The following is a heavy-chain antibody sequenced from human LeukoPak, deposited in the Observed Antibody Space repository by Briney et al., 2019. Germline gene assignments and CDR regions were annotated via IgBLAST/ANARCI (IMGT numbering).Heavy chain of an antibody. J-gene: IGHJ4*02. CDR2: ISADNNKI. CDR1: EFTFFRTHS. Sequence: PGGSLRLSCAASEFTFFRTHSMNWVRQAPGKGLEWVSHISADNNKIYYPDSVKGRFILSRDSGKNSLYLQMNSLRDEDTAVYYCASGNYGVFDYWGQGILVTVSS. CDR3: ASGNYGVFDY. D-gene: IGHD3-16*01. V-gene: IGHV3-48*02.